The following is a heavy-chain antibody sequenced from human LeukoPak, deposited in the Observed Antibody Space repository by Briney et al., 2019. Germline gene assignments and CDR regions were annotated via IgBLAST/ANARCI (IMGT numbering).Heavy chain of an antibody. D-gene: IGHD6-19*01. V-gene: IGHV6-1*01. CDR3: ARDTPGGVAGWGVYYYYYMDV. CDR1: GDSVSSNSAA. CDR2: TYYRSKWYN. Sequence: SQTLSLTCAISGDSVSSNSAAWNWIRQSPSRGLEWLGRTYYRSKWYNDYAVSVKSRITINPDTSKNQFPLQLNSVTPEDTAVYYCARDTPGGVAGWGVYYYYYMDVWGKGTTVTVSS. J-gene: IGHJ6*03.